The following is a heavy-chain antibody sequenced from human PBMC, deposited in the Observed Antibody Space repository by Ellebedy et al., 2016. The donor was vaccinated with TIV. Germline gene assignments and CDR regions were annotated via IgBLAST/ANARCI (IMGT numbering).Heavy chain of an antibody. CDR1: GGSISSSSYY. CDR2: IYYSGST. CDR3: ARTLYGDYLFDY. V-gene: IGHV4-39*01. D-gene: IGHD4-17*01. J-gene: IGHJ4*02. Sequence: SETLSLXXTVSGGSISSSSYYWGWIRQPPGKGLEWIGSIYYSGSTYYNPSLKSRVTISVDTSKNQFSLKLSSVTAADTAVYYCARTLYGDYLFDYWGQGTLVTVSS.